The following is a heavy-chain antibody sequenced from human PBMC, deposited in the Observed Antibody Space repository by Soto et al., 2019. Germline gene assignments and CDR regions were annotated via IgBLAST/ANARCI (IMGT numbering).Heavy chain of an antibody. CDR3: ARDRFGVVIDYYYGMDV. Sequence: ASVKVSCKASGYTFTSYAMHWVRQAPGQRLEWMGWINAGNGNTKYSQKFQGRVTITRDTSASTAYMELSSLRSEDTAVYYCARDRFGVVIDYYYGMDVWGQGTTVTVSS. D-gene: IGHD3-3*01. CDR2: INAGNGNT. CDR1: GYTFTSYA. V-gene: IGHV1-3*01. J-gene: IGHJ6*02.